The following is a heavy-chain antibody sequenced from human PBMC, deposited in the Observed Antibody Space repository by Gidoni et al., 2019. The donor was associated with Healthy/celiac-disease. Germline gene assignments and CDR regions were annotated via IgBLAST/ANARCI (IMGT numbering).Heavy chain of an antibody. D-gene: IGHD4-17*01. CDR1: GGSISSYY. Sequence: QVQLQESGPGLVKPSETLSLTCPVSGGSISSYYWSWIRQPPGKGLEWIGYIYYSGSTNYNPSLKSRVTISVETSKNQFSRKLSSVTAADTAVYYCARQRFYFDYWGQGTLVTVSS. J-gene: IGHJ4*02. CDR3: ARQRFYFDY. V-gene: IGHV4-59*01. CDR2: IYYSGST.